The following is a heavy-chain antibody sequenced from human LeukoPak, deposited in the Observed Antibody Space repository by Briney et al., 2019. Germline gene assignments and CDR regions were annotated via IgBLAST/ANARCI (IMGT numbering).Heavy chain of an antibody. CDR3: AKDGKYGSGSLDY. D-gene: IGHD3-10*01. CDR2: VRYDGSNK. V-gene: IGHV3-30*02. CDR1: GFTFSSYA. J-gene: IGHJ4*02. Sequence: GGSLRLSCAASGFTFSSYAMHWVRQAPGKGLEWVAFVRYDGSNKYYADSVKGRFTISRDNSKNTLYLQMNSLRAEDTAVYYCAKDGKYGSGSLDYWGQGTLVTVSS.